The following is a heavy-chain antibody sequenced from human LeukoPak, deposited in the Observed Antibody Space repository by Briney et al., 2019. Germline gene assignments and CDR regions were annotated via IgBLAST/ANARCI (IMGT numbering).Heavy chain of an antibody. V-gene: IGHV3-11*04. CDR2: IGGGGTFI. CDR3: ARFLATWDYYYMDV. CDR1: GFTVSSNY. D-gene: IGHD3-3*01. J-gene: IGHJ6*03. Sequence: GSLRLSCAASGFTVSSNYMGWVRQAPGKGLEWVSHIGGGGTFIYYADSVKGRFTISRDNDKNSVYLQMNSLRAEDTAVYYCARFLATWDYYYMDVWGSGTTVTVSS.